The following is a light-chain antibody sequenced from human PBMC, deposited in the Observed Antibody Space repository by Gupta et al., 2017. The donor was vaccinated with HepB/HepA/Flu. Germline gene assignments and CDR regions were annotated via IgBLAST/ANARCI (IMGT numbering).Light chain of an antibody. CDR1: QGISNY. CDR3: QKDNSAPRT. J-gene: IGKJ1*01. CDR2: AAS. V-gene: IGKV1-27*01. Sequence: DIQMTQSPSSLSTSVGDRVTITCRASQGISNYLAWYQQKPGKVPKLLIYAASTLQSGVPSRFSGSGSGTDFTLTISSLQPEDVATYYCQKDNSAPRTFAQGTNVEIK.